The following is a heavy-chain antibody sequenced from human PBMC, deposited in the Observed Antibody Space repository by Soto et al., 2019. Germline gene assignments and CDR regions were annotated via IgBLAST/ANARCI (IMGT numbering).Heavy chain of an antibody. CDR2: INHSGST. CDR1: GGSFSGYY. V-gene: IGHV4-34*01. D-gene: IGHD5-12*01. Sequence: QVQLQQWGAGLLKPSETLSLTCAVYGGSFSGYYWSWIRQPPGKGLEWIGEINHSGSTNYNPSLKSRVTISVDTSKNQFSLKLSSVTAADTAVYYCARAGRVRGYSGYDFDYWGQGTLVTVSS. J-gene: IGHJ4*02. CDR3: ARAGRVRGYSGYDFDY.